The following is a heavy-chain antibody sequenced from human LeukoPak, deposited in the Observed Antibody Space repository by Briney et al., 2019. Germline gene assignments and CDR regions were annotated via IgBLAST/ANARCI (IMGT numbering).Heavy chain of an antibody. CDR3: ASLTLIATTALDY. CDR1: GASLSSSSYY. D-gene: IGHD4-17*01. Sequence: PSETLSLTCTVSGASLSSSSYYGGWVRQPPGRGLGWVGNIYYSGSTYYNPSLKSRLNISVDTSKNQFSLRLSSVAAADTAVYYCASLTLIATTALDYWGQGTLVTVSS. J-gene: IGHJ4*02. CDR2: IYYSGST. V-gene: IGHV4-39*01.